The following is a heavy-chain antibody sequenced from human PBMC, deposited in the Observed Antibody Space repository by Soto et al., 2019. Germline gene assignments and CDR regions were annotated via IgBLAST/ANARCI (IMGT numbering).Heavy chain of an antibody. CDR2: IYYSGST. Sequence: SETLSLTCTVSGGSVSSGSYYWSWIRQPPGKGLEWIGYIYYSGSTNYNPSLKSRVTISVDTSKNQFSLKLSSVTAADTAVYYCARGPIAYYYDSSGYNYYYYGMDVWGQGTTVTV. CDR1: GGSVSSGSYY. V-gene: IGHV4-61*01. CDR3: ARGPIAYYYDSSGYNYYYYGMDV. J-gene: IGHJ6*02. D-gene: IGHD3-22*01.